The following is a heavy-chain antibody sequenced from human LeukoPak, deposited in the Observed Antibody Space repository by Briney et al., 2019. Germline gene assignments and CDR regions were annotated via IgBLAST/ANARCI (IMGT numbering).Heavy chain of an antibody. CDR2: IYYSGST. J-gene: IGHJ5*02. D-gene: IGHD6-19*01. CDR1: GGSTSSYY. CDR3: ARHSSGWYWFDP. Sequence: SETLSLTCTVSGGSTSSYYWSWIRQPPGKGLEWIGYIYYSGSTNYNPSLKSRVTISVDTSKNQFSLKLSSVTAADTAVYYCARHSSGWYWFDPWGQGTLVTVSS. V-gene: IGHV4-59*01.